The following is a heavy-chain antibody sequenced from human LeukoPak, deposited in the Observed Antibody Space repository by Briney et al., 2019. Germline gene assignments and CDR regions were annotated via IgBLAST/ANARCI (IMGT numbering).Heavy chain of an antibody. Sequence: ASVKVSCKASGYTFTSYDINWVRQATGQRLEWMGWINIGNGNTKYSQNFQGRITITRDTSATTAYMDLSSLRSEDTAMYYCARRLGRSFDYWGQGTLVTVSS. CDR1: GYTFTSYD. CDR2: INIGNGNT. D-gene: IGHD2-21*01. V-gene: IGHV1-3*04. J-gene: IGHJ4*02. CDR3: ARRLGRSFDY.